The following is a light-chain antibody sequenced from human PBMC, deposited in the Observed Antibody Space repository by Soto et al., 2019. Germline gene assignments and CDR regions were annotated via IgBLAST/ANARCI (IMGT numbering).Light chain of an antibody. CDR3: QSYDRSLSGSYV. V-gene: IGLV1-40*01. J-gene: IGLJ1*01. Sequence: QSVLTQAPAVSGGPGQRVTISCTGSNSNIGAGYDVHWYQHIPGTAPKLLIYGNNNRPSGVPGRFSGSNSGTSASLAITGLQAEDEAEYYCQSYDRSLSGSYVFGTGTKVTVL. CDR2: GNN. CDR1: NSNIGAGYD.